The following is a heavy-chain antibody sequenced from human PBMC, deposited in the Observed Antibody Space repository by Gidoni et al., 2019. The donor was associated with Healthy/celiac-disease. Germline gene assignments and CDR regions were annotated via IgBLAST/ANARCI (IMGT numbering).Heavy chain of an antibody. J-gene: IGHJ4*02. V-gene: IGHV4-59*01. Sequence: QVQLQESGPGLVKPSETLSLTCTVSGGSISSYYWSWIRQPPGKGLEWIGYIYYSGSTNYNPSLKSRVTISVDTSKNQFSLKLSSVTAADTAVYYCARGGYTAMVTWVFDYWGQGTLVTVSS. D-gene: IGHD5-18*01. CDR2: IYYSGST. CDR1: GGSISSYY. CDR3: ARGGYTAMVTWVFDY.